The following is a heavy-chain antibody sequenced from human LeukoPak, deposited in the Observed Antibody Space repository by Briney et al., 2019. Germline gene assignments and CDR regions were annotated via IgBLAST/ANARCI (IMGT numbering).Heavy chain of an antibody. CDR3: ASVAATPFYYFDY. V-gene: IGHV4-59*01. J-gene: IGHJ4*02. Sequence: PSETLSLTCTVSGGSISSYYWSWIWQPPGKGLEWIGYIYYSGSTNYNPSLKSRVTISVDTSKNQFSLKLSSVTAADTAVYYCASVAATPFYYFDYWGQGTLVTVSS. CDR1: GGSISSYY. CDR2: IYYSGST. D-gene: IGHD2-15*01.